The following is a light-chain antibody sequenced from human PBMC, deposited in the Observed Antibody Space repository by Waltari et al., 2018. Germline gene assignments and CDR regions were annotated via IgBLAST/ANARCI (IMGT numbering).Light chain of an antibody. CDR2: GAS. V-gene: IGKV3-20*01. J-gene: IGKJ1*01. CDR3: QHYVRLPVA. CDR1: QSVGRT. Sequence: EIVLTQSPGTLSLSPGERATLSCRASQSVGRTLAWYQQQPGQAPRLLIYGASNRATGTPDRVSGSGAGTDFSLTISRLDPADLAVYYCQHYVRLPVAFGQGTTVEIK.